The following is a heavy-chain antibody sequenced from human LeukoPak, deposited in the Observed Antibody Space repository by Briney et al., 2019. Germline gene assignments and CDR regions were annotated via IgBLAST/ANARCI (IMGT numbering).Heavy chain of an antibody. CDR3: ARHVTYYYGSGSYYFDY. D-gene: IGHD3-10*01. J-gene: IGHJ4*02. Sequence: SETLSLTCTVSGGSISSYYWSWIRQPPGKGLEWIGYIYYSGSTNYNPSLKSRVTISVDTSKNQFSLKLSSVTAADTAVYYCARHVTYYYGSGSYYFDYWGQGTLVIVSS. CDR2: IYYSGST. CDR1: GGSISSYY. V-gene: IGHV4-59*08.